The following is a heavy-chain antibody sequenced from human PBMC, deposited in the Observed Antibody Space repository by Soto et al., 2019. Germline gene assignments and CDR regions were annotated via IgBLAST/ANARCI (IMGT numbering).Heavy chain of an antibody. CDR3: ARDPTVSIQGGFDY. CDR1: GFTFSSYS. D-gene: IGHD4-17*01. Sequence: EVQLVESGGGLVKPGGSLRLSCAASGFTFSSYSMNWVRQAPGKGLEWVSSISSSSSYIYYADSVKGRFTISRDNAKNSLYLQMNSLRAEDTAVYYCARDPTVSIQGGFDYWGQGTLVTVSS. CDR2: ISSSSSYI. V-gene: IGHV3-21*01. J-gene: IGHJ4*02.